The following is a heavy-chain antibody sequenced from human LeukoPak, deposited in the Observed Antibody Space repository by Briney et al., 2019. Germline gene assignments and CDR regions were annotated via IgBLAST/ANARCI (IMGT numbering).Heavy chain of an antibody. Sequence: GGSLRLSCAASGFTFSDYSMNWVRQAPGKGLEWVSSISSRSTYIYYADSVKGRFTISRDNAKNSLYLQMNSLRAEDTAVYYCARRYSISWYSIDYWGQGTLVTVSS. D-gene: IGHD6-13*01. J-gene: IGHJ4*02. CDR1: GFTFSDYS. V-gene: IGHV3-21*01. CDR2: ISSRSTYI. CDR3: ARRYSISWYSIDY.